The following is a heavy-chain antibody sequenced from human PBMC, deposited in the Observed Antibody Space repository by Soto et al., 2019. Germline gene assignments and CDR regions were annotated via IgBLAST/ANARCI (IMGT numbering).Heavy chain of an antibody. D-gene: IGHD3-16*02. Sequence: GGSLILSCAASGFTFSSYSMNWVRQAPGKGLEWVSYISSSSSTIYYADSVKGRFTISRDNAKNSLYLQMNSLGDEDTAVYYCARDMNDYVWGSYRPYDAFDIWGQGTMVTVSS. V-gene: IGHV3-48*02. CDR1: GFTFSSYS. CDR3: ARDMNDYVWGSYRPYDAFDI. J-gene: IGHJ3*02. CDR2: ISSSSSTI.